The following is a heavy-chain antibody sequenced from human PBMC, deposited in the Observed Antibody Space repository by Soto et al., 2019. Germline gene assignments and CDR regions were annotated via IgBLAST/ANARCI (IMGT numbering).Heavy chain of an antibody. V-gene: IGHV3-30*03. CDR3: ARGVRGVATIAIGFYLDY. CDR2: ISYDGSNI. D-gene: IGHD5-12*01. J-gene: IGHJ4*02. Sequence: QVQLVESGGGVVQPGRSLRLSCEASGFIFNSYGMHWIRQAPGKGLEWVAVISYDGSNIFYADSVKGRFTISRDNSNNTLYLQMNSLRGDDTAVYHCARGVRGVATIAIGFYLDYWGQGTLVTTSS. CDR1: GFIFNSYG.